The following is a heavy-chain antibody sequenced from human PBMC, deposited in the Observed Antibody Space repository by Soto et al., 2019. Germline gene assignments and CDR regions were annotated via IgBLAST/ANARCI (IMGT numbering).Heavy chain of an antibody. CDR2: IKSKTDGGTT. Sequence: GGSLRLSCAASGFTFSNAWMSWVRQAPGKGLEWVGRIKSKTDGGTTDYAAPVKGRFTISRDDSKNTLYLQMNSLKTEDTAVYYCTTDGFDFWSGYYTPGRDVWGKGTTVTVSS. CDR3: TTDGFDFWSGYYTPGRDV. D-gene: IGHD3-3*01. J-gene: IGHJ6*04. V-gene: IGHV3-15*01. CDR1: GFTFSNAW.